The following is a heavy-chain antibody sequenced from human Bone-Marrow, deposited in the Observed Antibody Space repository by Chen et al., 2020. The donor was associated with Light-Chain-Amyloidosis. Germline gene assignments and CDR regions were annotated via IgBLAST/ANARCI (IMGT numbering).Heavy chain of an antibody. CDR1: GGSISSSSYY. V-gene: IGHV4-39*07. CDR2: IYYSGST. J-gene: IGHJ4*02. D-gene: IGHD3-3*01. CDR3: ARATATYYDIWSGYYSFVY. Sequence: QLQLQESGPGLVKPSETLSLTCTVSGGSISSSSYYWGWLRQPPGKGLEWIGSIYYSGSTYYNPSLKSRVTIAVDTSKNQFSLKLSAVTAADTAVYYCARATATYYDIWSGYYSFVYWGQGTLVTVSS.